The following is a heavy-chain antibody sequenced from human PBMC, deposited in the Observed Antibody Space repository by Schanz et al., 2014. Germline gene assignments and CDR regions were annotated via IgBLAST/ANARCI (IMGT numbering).Heavy chain of an antibody. V-gene: IGHV3-7*03. CDR3: ARDGGRDGYNLAFDV. D-gene: IGHD5-12*01. J-gene: IGHJ3*01. CDR1: GFTFSSYW. CDR2: INQDGSEN. Sequence: DVHLEESGGGLVQPGGSLRLSCAASGFTFSSYWMSWVRQAPGRGLEWVANINQDGSENYYVDSMKGRFTISRDNAKNSLYLQMNSLRAEDTAVYFCARDGGRDGYNLAFDVWGQGTLVTVSS.